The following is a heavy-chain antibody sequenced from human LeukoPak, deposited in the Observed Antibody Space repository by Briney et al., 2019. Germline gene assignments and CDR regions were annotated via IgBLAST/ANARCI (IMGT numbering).Heavy chain of an antibody. CDR3: ARGGSRAPDY. V-gene: IGHV3-7*01. J-gene: IGHJ4*02. CDR1: GFSFSTDW. CDR2: IKEDGTEK. Sequence: GGSLTLSCAASGFSFSTDWMSWVRQAPRKGLQWAAIIKEDGTEKYYVDSVKGRFTISRDNANSSLYLQLNRLRAEDTAVYYCARGGSRAPDYWGQGILVTVSS.